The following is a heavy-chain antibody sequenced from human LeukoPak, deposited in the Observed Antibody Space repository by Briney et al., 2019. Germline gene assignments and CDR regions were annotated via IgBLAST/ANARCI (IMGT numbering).Heavy chain of an antibody. CDR2: INWNGDST. J-gene: IGHJ4*02. D-gene: IGHD6-13*01. CDR3: AKETAAAGPFDY. CDR1: GFTFDDYG. Sequence: PGGSLRLSCAASGFTFDDYGMSWARQAPGKGLEWVSGINWNGDSTGYADSVKGRFTIFRDNAKNSLYLQMNSLRAEDTAVYYCAKETAAAGPFDYWGQGTLVTVSS. V-gene: IGHV3-20*04.